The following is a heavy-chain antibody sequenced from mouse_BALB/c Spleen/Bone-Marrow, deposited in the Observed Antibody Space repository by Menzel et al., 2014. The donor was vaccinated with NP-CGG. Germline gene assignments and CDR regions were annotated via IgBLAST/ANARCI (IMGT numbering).Heavy chain of an antibody. J-gene: IGHJ2*01. CDR3: TRGEYGPLGGSDY. CDR2: IYPGNSDT. D-gene: IGHD2-10*02. CDR1: GYSFTSYW. V-gene: IGHV1-5*01. Sequence: EVKLVESGTVLARPGASVKMSCKASGYSFTSYWMHWVKQRPGQGLEWIGAIYPGNSDTSYNQKFKGKAKLTAVTSASTAYMELSSLTNEDSAVYYCTRGEYGPLGGSDYWGQGTTLTVSS.